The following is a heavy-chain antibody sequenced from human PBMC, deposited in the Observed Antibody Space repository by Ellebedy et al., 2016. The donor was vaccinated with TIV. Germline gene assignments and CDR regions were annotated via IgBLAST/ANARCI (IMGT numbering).Heavy chain of an antibody. CDR3: ARVTTLATGTGYYFDY. J-gene: IGHJ4*02. CDR1: GFTFSSSI. Sequence: GESLKISCAASGFTFSSSILHWVRQAPGKGLEWVALISPDGRDKQYGASVKGRSTISRDDSRNTLYLQTNSLRAEDTAVYYCARVTTLATGTGYYFDYWGQGTLVTVSS. D-gene: IGHD4-17*01. V-gene: IGHV3-30*04. CDR2: ISPDGRDK.